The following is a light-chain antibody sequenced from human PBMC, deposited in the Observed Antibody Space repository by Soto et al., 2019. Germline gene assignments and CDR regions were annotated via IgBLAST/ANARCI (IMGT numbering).Light chain of an antibody. V-gene: IGLV2-8*01. Sequence: QSALTQPPSASGSPGQSVTISCTGTSSDVGGYNYVSWYQQHPGKAPKLMIYEVSKRPSGVPDRFSGSKSGNTASLTVSGLQAEDEADYYCSSNAGSNNLVSGGGTKLTVL. CDR2: EVS. CDR3: SSNAGSNNLV. J-gene: IGLJ2*01. CDR1: SSDVGGYNY.